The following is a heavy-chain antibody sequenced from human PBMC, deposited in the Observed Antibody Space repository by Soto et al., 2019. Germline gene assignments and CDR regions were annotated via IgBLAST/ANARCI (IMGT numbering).Heavy chain of an antibody. Sequence: QVQLVESGGGLVKPGGSLRLSCAASGFTFSDYYMIGIRQAPGQGLEWVTYMSSSGSTIYYADSVKGRFTSSRDNAKNSLYLQMNSLRGEDSDVSSGARCGKQRHRMDVWGQGTTVTVSS. J-gene: IGHJ6*02. D-gene: IGHD6-25*01. CDR2: MSSSGSTI. CDR3: ARCGKQRHRMDV. V-gene: IGHV3-11*01. CDR1: GFTFSDYY.